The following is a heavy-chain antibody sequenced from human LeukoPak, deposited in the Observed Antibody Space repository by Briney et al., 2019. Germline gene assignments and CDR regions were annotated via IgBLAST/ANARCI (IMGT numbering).Heavy chain of an antibody. CDR1: GGSISSSSYY. J-gene: IGHJ4*02. CDR3: ARHGIDPYGDYVCYFDY. V-gene: IGHV4-39*01. CDR2: IYYSGST. D-gene: IGHD4-17*01. Sequence: KPSETLSLTCTVSGGSISSSSYYWGWIRQPPGKGLEWIGSIYYSGSTYYNPSLKSRVTISVDTSKNQFSLKLSTVTAADTAVYYCARHGIDPYGDYVCYFDYWGQGTLVTVSS.